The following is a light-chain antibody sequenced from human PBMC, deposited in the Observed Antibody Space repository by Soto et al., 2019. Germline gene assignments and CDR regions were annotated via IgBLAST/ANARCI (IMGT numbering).Light chain of an antibody. CDR1: QSVHSR. J-gene: IGKJ5*01. Sequence: EIVMTESPAALSVSPGDAATLSCRASQSVHSRLAWYQQKPGQAPRLLIYGASTRATGTPPRFRGSGSGTEFTLTINSLEPEDFAVYYCQQRSNWPANFGQGTRLEIK. V-gene: IGKV3-15*01. CDR2: GAS. CDR3: QQRSNWPAN.